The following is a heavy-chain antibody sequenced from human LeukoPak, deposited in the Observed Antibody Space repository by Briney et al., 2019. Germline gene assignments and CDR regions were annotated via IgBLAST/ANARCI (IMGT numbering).Heavy chain of an antibody. V-gene: IGHV4-38-2*02. CDR1: GYSISSGYY. CDR3: ARHLGYSSSWYYFDY. Sequence: KASETLSLTCTVSGYSISSGYYWGWIRQPPGKGLEWIGSIYHSGSTYYNPSLKSRVTISVDTSKNQFSLKLSSVTAADTAVYYCARHLGYSSSWYYFDYWGQGTLVTVSS. D-gene: IGHD6-13*01. J-gene: IGHJ4*02. CDR2: IYHSGST.